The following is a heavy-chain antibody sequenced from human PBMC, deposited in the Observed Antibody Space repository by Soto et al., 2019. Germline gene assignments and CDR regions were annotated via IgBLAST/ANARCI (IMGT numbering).Heavy chain of an antibody. D-gene: IGHD3-3*01. CDR1: GYTFTGYY. CDR2: INPNSGGT. Sequence: GASVKFSCKASGYTFTGYYMHWVRQAPGQGLEWMGWINPNSGGTNYAQKFQGWLTMTRDTSISTAYMELSRLRSDDTAVYFCAREYYDFWSGSPNGMDVWGQGTTVTVSS. CDR3: AREYYDFWSGSPNGMDV. J-gene: IGHJ6*02. V-gene: IGHV1-2*04.